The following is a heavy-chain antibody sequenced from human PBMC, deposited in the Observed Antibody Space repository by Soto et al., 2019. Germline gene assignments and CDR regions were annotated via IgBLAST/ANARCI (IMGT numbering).Heavy chain of an antibody. J-gene: IGHJ4*02. D-gene: IGHD3-9*01. V-gene: IGHV3-30*03. Sequence: GGSLRLSCAASGFTFSSYGMHWVRQAPGKGLEWVAIISYDGSNTYYADSVKGRFSSSRDNSKNTLYLQMNSLRPEDTAVYYCARYLPIYGGAFEIWGQGALVTVSS. CDR2: ISYDGSNT. CDR1: GFTFSSYG. CDR3: ARYLPIYGGAFEI.